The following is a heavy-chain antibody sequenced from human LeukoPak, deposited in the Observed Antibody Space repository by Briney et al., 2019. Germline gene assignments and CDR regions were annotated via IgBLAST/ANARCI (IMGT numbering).Heavy chain of an antibody. J-gene: IGHJ4*02. CDR2: ISGSGGST. CDR1: GFTFSSYA. D-gene: IGHD3-22*01. V-gene: IGHV3-23*01. CDR3: AKDPSMIVVVIEYFDY. Sequence: GGSLRLSCAASGFTFSSYAMSWVCQAPGKGLEWVSAISGSGGSTYYADSVKSRFTISRDNSKNTLYLQMNSLRAEDTAVYYCAKDPSMIVVVIEYFDYWGQGTLVTVSS.